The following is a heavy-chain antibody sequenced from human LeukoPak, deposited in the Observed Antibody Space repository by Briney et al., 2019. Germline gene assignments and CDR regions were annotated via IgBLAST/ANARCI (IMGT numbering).Heavy chain of an antibody. CDR1: GFTFSTIA. J-gene: IGHJ6*02. Sequence: HPGGSLRLSCVASGFTFSTIAMYWLRQAPGKGLEWVSAIGADVGHTNYADSVRGRFTISRDNSRNTLYLQMTSLRTGDTATYFCAKSTDYWFYGMDVWGQGTTVTVSS. V-gene: IGHV3-23*01. D-gene: IGHD2-8*02. CDR2: IGADVGHT. CDR3: AKSTDYWFYGMDV.